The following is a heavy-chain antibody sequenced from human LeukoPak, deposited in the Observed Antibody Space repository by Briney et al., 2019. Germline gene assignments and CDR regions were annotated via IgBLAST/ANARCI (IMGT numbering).Heavy chain of an antibody. CDR2: ISGSGGST. J-gene: IGHJ4*02. Sequence: GGSLRLSCAASGFTFSSYAMSWVRQAPGKGLEWVSAISGSGGSTYYADSVKGRFTISRDNSKNTLYLQMNSLRAEDTAVYYCAKRGYYDFWSGPTDDYWGQGTLVTVST. D-gene: IGHD3-3*01. V-gene: IGHV3-23*01. CDR3: AKRGYYDFWSGPTDDY. CDR1: GFTFSSYA.